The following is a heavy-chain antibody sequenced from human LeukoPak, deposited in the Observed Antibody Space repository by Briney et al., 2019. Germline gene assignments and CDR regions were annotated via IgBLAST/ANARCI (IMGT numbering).Heavy chain of an antibody. CDR1: GFTFSSYW. Sequence: GGSLRLSCAASGFTFSSYWMSWVRQAPGKGLEWVANIKQDGSEKYYVDSVKGRFTISRDNAKKSLYLQMNSLRAEDTAVYYCARDYYDSSGFLDNDAFDIWGQGTMVTVSS. J-gene: IGHJ3*02. D-gene: IGHD3-22*01. CDR3: ARDYYDSSGFLDNDAFDI. V-gene: IGHV3-7*01. CDR2: IKQDGSEK.